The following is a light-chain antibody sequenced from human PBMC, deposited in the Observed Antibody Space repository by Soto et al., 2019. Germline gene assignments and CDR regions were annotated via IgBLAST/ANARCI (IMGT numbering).Light chain of an antibody. CDR2: HAC. J-gene: IGKJ4*01. CDR3: QQCYTSPLT. V-gene: IGKV1D-43*01. CDR1: PGISSY. Sequence: AIRMTQSPFSLSASIGDRVTITCWASPGISSYLAWYQQKPTKAPKVFIYHACTLEGGVPSRFSGSGSGTDYTLTISSLQPEDFATYYCQQCYTSPLTFGGGTKVEIK.